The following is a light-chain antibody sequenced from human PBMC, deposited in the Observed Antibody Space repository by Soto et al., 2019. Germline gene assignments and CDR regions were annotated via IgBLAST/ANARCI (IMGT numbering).Light chain of an antibody. Sequence: EIVLTQSPGTLSLSPGERATLSCRASQSVSSSYLAWYQQKPGQAPRLLIYGASSRATGIPGRCSGSGSGTDFPLTISRLEPEDFAVYYCHLYDSSPLSFGGGTKVEIK. CDR1: QSVSSSY. CDR2: GAS. V-gene: IGKV3-20*01. J-gene: IGKJ4*01. CDR3: HLYDSSPLS.